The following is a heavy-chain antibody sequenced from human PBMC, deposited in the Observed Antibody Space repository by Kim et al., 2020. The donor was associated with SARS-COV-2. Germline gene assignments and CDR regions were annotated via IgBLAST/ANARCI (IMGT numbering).Heavy chain of an antibody. CDR2: FRDVGGGT. Sequence: GGSLRLSCAASGFDFSVYAMSWVRQAPGKGLEWISTFRDVGGGTDYSESVKGRFTISRDNSKKTLYLQMNSLRAEDTAVYYCAKWGSYFYSTRSGAFVFDVWGQGTMVTVSS. V-gene: IGHV3-23*01. D-gene: IGHD2-8*02. CDR1: GFDFSVYA. J-gene: IGHJ3*01. CDR3: AKWGSYFYSTRSGAFVFDV.